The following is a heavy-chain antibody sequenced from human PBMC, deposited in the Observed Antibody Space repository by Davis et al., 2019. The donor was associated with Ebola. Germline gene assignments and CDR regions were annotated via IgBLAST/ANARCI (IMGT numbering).Heavy chain of an antibody. Sequence: PGGSLRLSCAASGFTFSSYAMHWVRQAPGKGLEWVSGISWNSGSIGYADSVKGRFTISRDNAKNSLYLQMNSLRAEDTAVYYCAKDPLATMVRGVIFDYWGQGTLVTVSS. CDR1: GFTFSSYA. CDR3: AKDPLATMVRGVIFDY. J-gene: IGHJ4*02. D-gene: IGHD3-10*01. CDR2: ISWNSGSI. V-gene: IGHV3-9*01.